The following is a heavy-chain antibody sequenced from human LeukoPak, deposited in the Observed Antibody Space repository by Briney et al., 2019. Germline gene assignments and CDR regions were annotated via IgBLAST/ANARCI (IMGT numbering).Heavy chain of an antibody. CDR3: VRENWNYVRGPRPMAAYDY. D-gene: IGHD1-7*01. V-gene: IGHV3-74*03. Sequence: GGPLRLSCAASGFSFSRHWMHWVRQAPGKGLVWVSRISDDGTYTANVDSVEGRFTISRDNVRNTLYLHMNSLRAEDTALYYCVRENWNYVRGPRPMAAYDYWGQGTLVTVSS. J-gene: IGHJ4*02. CDR2: ISDDGTYT. CDR1: GFSFSRHW.